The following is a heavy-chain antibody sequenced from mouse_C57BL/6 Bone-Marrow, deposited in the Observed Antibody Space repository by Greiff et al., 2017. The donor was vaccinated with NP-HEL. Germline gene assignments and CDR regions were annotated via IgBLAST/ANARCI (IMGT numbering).Heavy chain of an antibody. V-gene: IGHV2-6*03. CDR1: GFSLTSYG. Sequence: QVQLKESGPGLVAPSQSLSITCTVSGFSLTSYGVHWVRQPPGKGLEWLVVIWSDGSTTYNSALKSRLSISKDNSKSQVFLKMNSLQTDDTAMYYCARGYDYDGAWFAYWGQGTLVTVSA. J-gene: IGHJ3*01. CDR2: IWSDGST. CDR3: ARGYDYDGAWFAY. D-gene: IGHD2-4*01.